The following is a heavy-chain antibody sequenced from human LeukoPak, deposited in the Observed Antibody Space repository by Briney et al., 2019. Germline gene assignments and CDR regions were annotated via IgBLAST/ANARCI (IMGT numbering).Heavy chain of an antibody. V-gene: IGHV6-1*01. CDR2: TYFRSKWLY. D-gene: IGHD2-8*01. Sequence: PSQTLSLTCAISEDGVSSNNVAWNWIRQSPSRGLEWLGRTYFRSKWLYDYTSSVKSRIIVNADTSTNQFSLQLKSMTPEDTAVYYCARSVRSHYSHYYGMDVWGRGTTVIVSA. J-gene: IGHJ6*04. CDR1: EDGVSSNNVA. CDR3: ARSVRSHYSHYYGMDV.